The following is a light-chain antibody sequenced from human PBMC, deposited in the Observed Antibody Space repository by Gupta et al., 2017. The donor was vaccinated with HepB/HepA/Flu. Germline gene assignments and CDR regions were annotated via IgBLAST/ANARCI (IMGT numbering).Light chain of an antibody. CDR1: SSNIENNA. CDR3: AAWDASLNGWV. V-gene: IGLV1-36*01. Sequence: QSVLTQPPSVSAAPRQRVPISCSGSSSNIENNAVNWYQQLPGKDPKLLIYYDDLLAAGVSDRFSGSKSGTSASLAISGLQSEDEADYYCAAWDASLNGWVFGGGTKLTVL. CDR2: YDD. J-gene: IGLJ3*02.